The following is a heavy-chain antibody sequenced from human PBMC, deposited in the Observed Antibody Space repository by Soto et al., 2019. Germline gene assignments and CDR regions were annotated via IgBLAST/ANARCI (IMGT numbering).Heavy chain of an antibody. CDR3: AREGGIVGATAADY. V-gene: IGHV4-31*01. J-gene: IGHJ4*02. CDR1: GGSISSGGYY. D-gene: IGHD1-26*01. Sequence: QVQLQESGPGLVKPSQTLSLTCTVSGGSISSGGYYWSWIRQHPGKGLEWIGYIYYSGSTYYNPSLKSLVTISVDTSKNQFSLKLRSVTAADTAVYYCAREGGIVGATAADYWGQGTLVTVSS. CDR2: IYYSGST.